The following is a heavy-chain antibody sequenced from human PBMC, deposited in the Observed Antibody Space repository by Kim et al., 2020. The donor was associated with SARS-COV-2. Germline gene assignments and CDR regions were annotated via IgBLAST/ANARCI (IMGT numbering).Heavy chain of an antibody. CDR3: VKDWSAFDF. CDR2: IGGSAGHI. J-gene: IGHJ3*01. D-gene: IGHD3-3*01. Sequence: GGSLRLSCEASGFTISDFYMHWIRQAPGKGLEWLSFIGGSAGHIFYADSVKGRFTISRDTAKNTLYLQMNSLRVEDTAVYYCVKDWSAFDFGGQGIMVT. V-gene: IGHV3-11*01. CDR1: GFTISDFY.